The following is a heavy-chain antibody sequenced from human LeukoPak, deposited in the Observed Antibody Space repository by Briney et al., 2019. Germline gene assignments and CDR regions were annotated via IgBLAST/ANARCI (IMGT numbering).Heavy chain of an antibody. Sequence: SETLSLTCTVSGYSISSGYYWGWIRQPPGKGLEWIGYIYHSGSTYYNPSLKSRVTISVDRSKNQFSLKLSSVTAADTAVYYCARVTHCSSTSCYGNYYYYMDVWGKGTTVTVSS. J-gene: IGHJ6*03. CDR2: IYHSGST. V-gene: IGHV4-38-2*02. CDR3: ARVTHCSSTSCYGNYYYYMDV. D-gene: IGHD2-2*01. CDR1: GYSISSGYY.